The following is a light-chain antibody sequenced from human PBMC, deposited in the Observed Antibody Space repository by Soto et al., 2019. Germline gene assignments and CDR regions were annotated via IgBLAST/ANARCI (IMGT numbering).Light chain of an antibody. CDR3: SLYSSNGSLI. CDR1: TTDSDNYDS. V-gene: IGLV2-18*01. Sequence: QSVLTQPPSVSGSPGQSGTISCTATTTDSDNYDSVSWYQQAPGTAPKLIIYDVNNRPSGAPDRFSGSTSGNTASLTISGLQAEDETDYFCSLYSSNGSLIFGPGTKVTVL. CDR2: DVN. J-gene: IGLJ1*01.